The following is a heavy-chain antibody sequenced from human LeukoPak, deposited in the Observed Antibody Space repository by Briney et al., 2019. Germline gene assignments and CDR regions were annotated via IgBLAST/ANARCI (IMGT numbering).Heavy chain of an antibody. CDR2: IGTAGDT. D-gene: IGHD6-13*01. Sequence: SGGSLRLSCAASGFTFSNYDMHWVRQATGKGLEWVSAIGTAGDTYYPGSVKGRFTISRENAKNSLYLQMNSLRAGDTAVYYCARAPSTSGYSSSWTPFDYWGQGTLVTVSS. V-gene: IGHV3-13*01. CDR1: GFTFSNYD. CDR3: ARAPSTSGYSSSWTPFDY. J-gene: IGHJ4*02.